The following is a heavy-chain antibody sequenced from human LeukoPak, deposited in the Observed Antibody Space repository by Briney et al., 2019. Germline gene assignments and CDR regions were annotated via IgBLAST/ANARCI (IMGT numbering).Heavy chain of an antibody. CDR2: VYDSGST. CDR1: GGSIIDYF. CDR3: ARAQSGSFTDYGMDV. V-gene: IGHV4-59*01. D-gene: IGHD1-26*01. Sequence: SETLSLTCTVSGGSIIDYFWRWIRQPPGKGLEWIGYVYDSGSTNYGPSLKSRVTILVDTSKNQFSLKLSSVTAADTVVYYCARAQSGSFTDYGMDVWGQGTTVTVSS. J-gene: IGHJ6*02.